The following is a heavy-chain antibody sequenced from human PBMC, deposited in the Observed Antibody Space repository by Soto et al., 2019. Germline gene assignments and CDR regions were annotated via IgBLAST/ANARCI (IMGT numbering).Heavy chain of an antibody. CDR1: GFTFSIYA. CDR3: VKDRVSSGWNWFDP. Sequence: GGSLRLSCAASGFTFSIYAMSWVRQAPGKGLEWVSGISASGGYTNYADSVEGRFTISRDNSKNTLYLQTDSLRAEDTAIYYCVKDRVSSGWNWFDPWGQGTLVT. V-gene: IGHV3-23*01. J-gene: IGHJ5*02. CDR2: ISASGGYT. D-gene: IGHD6-19*01.